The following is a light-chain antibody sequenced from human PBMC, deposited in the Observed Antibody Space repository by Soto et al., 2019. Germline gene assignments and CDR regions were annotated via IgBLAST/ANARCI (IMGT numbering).Light chain of an antibody. J-gene: IGKJ1*01. CDR2: AAS. Sequence: DIQMTQSPSSLSASVGDRVTITCRASQGISNYLAWYQQKPGKVPKLLIYAASTLQSGVPSRFSGSGSGTDFNLTISSLQPEDVATYYCQKYNSAPRTFCQGPKVEIK. CDR1: QGISNY. CDR3: QKYNSAPRT. V-gene: IGKV1-27*01.